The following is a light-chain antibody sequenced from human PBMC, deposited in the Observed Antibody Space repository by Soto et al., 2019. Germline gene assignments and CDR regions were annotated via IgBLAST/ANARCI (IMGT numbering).Light chain of an antibody. CDR1: SSDVGGYNY. Sequence: QSALTQPASVSGSPGQSITISCTGTSSDVGGYNYVSWYQQHPGKAPKLMIYDVSNRPSGVSNRFSGSKSGNTASLTISGLQAEDEADYDCSSYTSSSLHVFGTGTKVTV. CDR3: SSYTSSSLHV. V-gene: IGLV2-14*03. J-gene: IGLJ1*01. CDR2: DVS.